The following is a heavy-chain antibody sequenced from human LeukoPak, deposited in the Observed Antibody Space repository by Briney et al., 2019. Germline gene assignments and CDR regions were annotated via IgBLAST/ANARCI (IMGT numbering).Heavy chain of an antibody. D-gene: IGHD3-10*01. CDR3: ARASYGSEPYGMAV. V-gene: IGHV4-34*01. CDR2: INHSGST. J-gene: IGHJ6*02. Sequence: NTSETLSLTCAVYGGSFSGYYWSWIRQPPGKGLEWIGEINHSGSTNYNPSLKSRVTISVDTSKNQFSLKLSSVTAADTAVYYCARASYGSEPYGMAVWGQGTTVTVSS. CDR1: GGSFSGYY.